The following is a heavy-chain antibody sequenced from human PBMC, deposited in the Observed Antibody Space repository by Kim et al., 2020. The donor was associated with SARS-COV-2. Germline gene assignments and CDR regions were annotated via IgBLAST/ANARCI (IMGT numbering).Heavy chain of an antibody. CDR3: ASTVAGY. CDR2: IYSGGST. CDR1: GFTVSSNY. J-gene: IGHJ4*02. V-gene: IGHV3-53*01. D-gene: IGHD4-17*01. Sequence: GGSLRLSCAASGFTVSSNYMSWVRQAPGKGLEWVSVIYSGGSTYYADSVKGRFTISRDNSKNRLYLQMNSLGAKDTAVYYCASTVAGYWGQGTLVTVSS.